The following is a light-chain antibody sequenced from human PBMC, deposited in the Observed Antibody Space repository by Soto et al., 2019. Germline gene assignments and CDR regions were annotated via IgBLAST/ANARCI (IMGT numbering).Light chain of an antibody. CDR2: KAS. J-gene: IGKJ3*01. V-gene: IGKV1-5*03. CDR1: QSISSW. Sequence: DIQMTQSPSTLSASVGDRGTITCRASQSISSWLAWYQKKPGKAPKLLIYKASSLESGVPSRFSSRGSGTELTLTNRRVQPDDVATYFCQQSNSYAPGFPVGPGTKVDIQ. CDR3: QQSNSYAPGFP.